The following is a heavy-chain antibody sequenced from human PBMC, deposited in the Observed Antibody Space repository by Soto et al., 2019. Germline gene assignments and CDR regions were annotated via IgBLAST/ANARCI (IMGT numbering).Heavy chain of an antibody. D-gene: IGHD3-3*01. Sequence: ASVKVSCKASGYTFTSYGISWVRQAPGQGLEWMGWISAYNGNTNYAQKLQGRVTMTTDTSTSTAYMELSSLRSEDTAVYYCAARSGYYTSYYYMDVWGEGTTVTVSS. CDR2: ISAYNGNT. CDR3: AARSGYYTSYYYMDV. CDR1: GYTFTSYG. V-gene: IGHV1-18*01. J-gene: IGHJ6*03.